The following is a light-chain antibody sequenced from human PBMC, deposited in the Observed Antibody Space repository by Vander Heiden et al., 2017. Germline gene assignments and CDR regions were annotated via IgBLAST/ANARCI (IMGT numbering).Light chain of an antibody. J-gene: IGKJ1*01. V-gene: IGKV3-20*01. CDR2: GSS. CDR3: QKYGSSSPWT. CDR1: QSLSSSY. Sequence: EIVLTQSPGTLSLSPGERATLSCRASQSLSSSYLAWYQHKPGQAPRLLIYGSSTRATGFPDRFSGSGSGTDFTLTISRLEPEDFAVYYCQKYGSSSPWTFGQGTKVEIK.